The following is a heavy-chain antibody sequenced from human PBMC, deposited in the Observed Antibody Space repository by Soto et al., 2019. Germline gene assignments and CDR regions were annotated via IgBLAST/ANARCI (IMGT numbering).Heavy chain of an antibody. CDR2: IIPIFGTA. J-gene: IGHJ4*02. V-gene: IGHV1-69*13. Sequence: RASVKVSCKASGGTFSSYAISWVRQAPGQGLEWMGGIIPIFGTANYAQKFQGRVTITADESTSTAYMELSSLRSEDTAVYYCARDEGGALYAAGTYLFDYWGQGTLVTVSS. D-gene: IGHD1-26*01. CDR3: ARDEGGALYAAGTYLFDY. CDR1: GGTFSSYA.